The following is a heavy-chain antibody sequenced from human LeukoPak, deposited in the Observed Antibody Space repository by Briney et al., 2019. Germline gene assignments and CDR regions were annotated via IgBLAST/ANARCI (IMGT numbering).Heavy chain of an antibody. Sequence: GGSLRLSCSVSGLTFYTYAMSWVRQAPGKGLEWVSAISGRDGRTYYTDSVKGRFTISRDNSKNSLYLQMNSLRAEDTAVYYCASMITYYYGSGSYDTADYWGQGTLVTVSS. CDR2: ISGRDGRT. V-gene: IGHV3-23*01. D-gene: IGHD3-10*01. CDR3: ASMITYYYGSGSYDTADY. J-gene: IGHJ4*02. CDR1: GLTFYTYA.